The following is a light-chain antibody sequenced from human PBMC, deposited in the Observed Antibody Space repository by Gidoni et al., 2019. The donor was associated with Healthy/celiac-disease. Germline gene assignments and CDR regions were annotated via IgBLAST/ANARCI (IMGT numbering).Light chain of an antibody. V-gene: IGKV3-20*01. CDR1: QSVSSSY. J-gene: IGKJ2*01. CDR3: QQYGSSPLYT. Sequence: DIVLTQSPGTLSLSPGKRATLSCRASQSVSSSYLAWYQQKPGQAPRLLIYGASSRATGIPDRFSGSGSGTDFTLTISRLEPEDFAVYYCQQYGSSPLYTFGQGTKLEIK. CDR2: GAS.